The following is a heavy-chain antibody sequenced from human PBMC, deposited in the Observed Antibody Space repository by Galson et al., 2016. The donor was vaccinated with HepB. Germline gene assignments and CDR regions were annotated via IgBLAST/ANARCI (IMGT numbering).Heavy chain of an antibody. V-gene: IGHV3-53*05. CDR2: IYSGGST. Sequence: SLRLSCAASGFTVSSNYMSWVRQAPGKGLEWVSVIYSGGSTHYADSVKGRFTVSRDNSKNTLYLQVNSLRAEDTAVYYCARDQNYYDTNEYDYWGQGTLVTVSS. D-gene: IGHD3-22*01. CDR3: ARDQNYYDTNEYDY. CDR1: GFTVSSNY. J-gene: IGHJ4*02.